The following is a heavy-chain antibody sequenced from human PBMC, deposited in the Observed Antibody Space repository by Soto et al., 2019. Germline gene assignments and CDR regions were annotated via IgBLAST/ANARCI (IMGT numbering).Heavy chain of an antibody. J-gene: IGHJ6*02. D-gene: IGHD3-9*01. CDR1: GSSLTNSGVG. CDR2: IYWDDAK. CDR3: AQMDFDLYGMDV. Sequence: QITLTESGPTLVKPTQNLTLTCTFSGSSLTNSGVGVSWIRQPPGKALEWLAVIYWDDAKHFSPSQKSRLTITKDTSKNQVVLTMTNMDSVDTATYSCAQMDFDLYGMDVWGQGTTVIFPS. V-gene: IGHV2-5*02.